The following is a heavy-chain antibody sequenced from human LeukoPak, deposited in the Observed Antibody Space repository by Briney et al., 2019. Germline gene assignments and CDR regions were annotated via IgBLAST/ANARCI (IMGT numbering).Heavy chain of an antibody. CDR1: GGTFSSYA. CDR2: IIPIFGTA. V-gene: IGHV1-69*01. J-gene: IGHJ5*01. Sequence: GASVKVSCKASGGTFSSYAISWVRQAPGQGLEWMGGIIPIFGTANYAQKFQGRVTITADESTSTAYMELSSLRSEDTAVYYCARGAKRYSSREGILDSWGQGTLVTVSS. CDR3: ARGAKRYSSREGILDS. D-gene: IGHD3-9*01.